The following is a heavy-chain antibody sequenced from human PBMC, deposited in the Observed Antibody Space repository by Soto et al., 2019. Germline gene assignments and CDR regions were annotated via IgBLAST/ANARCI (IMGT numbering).Heavy chain of an antibody. CDR1: GGTFSRYA. V-gene: IGHV1-69*13. Sequence: GASVKVSCKASGGTFSRYAISWVRQAPGQGLEWMGGIIPIFGTANYAQKFQGRVTITADESTSTAYMELSSLRSEDTAVYYCASDPEVSTNRDNWFDPWGQGTLVTVSS. CDR2: IIPIFGTA. J-gene: IGHJ5*02. D-gene: IGHD3-16*02. CDR3: ASDPEVSTNRDNWFDP.